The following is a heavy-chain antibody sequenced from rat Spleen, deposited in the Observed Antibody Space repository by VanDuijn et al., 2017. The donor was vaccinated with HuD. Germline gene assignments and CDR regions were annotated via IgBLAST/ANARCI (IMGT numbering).Heavy chain of an antibody. CDR3: ATAGTRISRFAY. CDR2: ISVSGGSS. V-gene: IGHV5-25*01. D-gene: IGHD1-4*01. Sequence: EVQLVESGGGLVQPGRSMKLSCAASGFTFSNSYMAWVRQAPTKGLEWVASISVSGGSSYYRDSVKGRFTLSRDNAKSTLYLQMDSLRSEDTATYYCATAGTRISRFAYWGQGVMVTVSS. J-gene: IGHJ2*01. CDR1: GFTFSNSY.